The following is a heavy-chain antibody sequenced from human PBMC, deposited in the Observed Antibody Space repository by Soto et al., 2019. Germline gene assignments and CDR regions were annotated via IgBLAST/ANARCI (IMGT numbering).Heavy chain of an antibody. D-gene: IGHD2-15*01. CDR2: IYYSGST. Sequence: QVQLQESGPGLVKPSQTLSLTCTVSGVSISSGGYYWSWIRQHPGKGLEWIGYIYYSGSTYYHPSLKGRVTKSVDTSKTQSSLKLSSVPAADTAVYYCARYCSGGSCYLNFDYWGQGTLVTVSS. J-gene: IGHJ4*02. CDR1: GVSISSGGYY. CDR3: ARYCSGGSCYLNFDY. V-gene: IGHV4-31*03.